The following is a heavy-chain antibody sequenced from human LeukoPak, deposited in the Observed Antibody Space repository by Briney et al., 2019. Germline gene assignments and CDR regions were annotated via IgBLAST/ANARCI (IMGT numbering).Heavy chain of an antibody. Sequence: GGSLRLSCAASGFTFSSYGMHWVRQAPGKGLEWVAVISYDGGNKYYADSVKGRFTISRDNSKNMLYLQMNSLRAEDTAVYYCAKEGYYYDSSGYNYYYGMDVWGQGTTVTVSS. CDR3: AKEGYYYDSSGYNYYYGMDV. D-gene: IGHD3-22*01. V-gene: IGHV3-30*18. J-gene: IGHJ6*02. CDR2: ISYDGGNK. CDR1: GFTFSSYG.